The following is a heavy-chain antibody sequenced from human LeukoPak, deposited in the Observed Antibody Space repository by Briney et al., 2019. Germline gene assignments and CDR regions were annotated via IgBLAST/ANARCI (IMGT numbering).Heavy chain of an antibody. Sequence: ASVKVSCKASVYTFTGYYIHWLRQAPGRGLEWMGWINPNSGGTDYEQNLQGRVTMTRDTSISTVYMELTRLRSDDTATYYCARGVELTIFAAIFSKWFDPWGQGTLVTVSS. CDR1: VYTFTGYY. D-gene: IGHD3-3*01. J-gene: IGHJ5*02. CDR2: INPNSGGT. V-gene: IGHV1-2*02. CDR3: ARGVELTIFAAIFSKWFDP.